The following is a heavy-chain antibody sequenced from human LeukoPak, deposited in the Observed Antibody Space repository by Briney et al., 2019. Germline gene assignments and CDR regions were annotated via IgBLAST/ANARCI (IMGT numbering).Heavy chain of an antibody. CDR3: ARVGLLRGVIILYSDY. D-gene: IGHD3-10*01. CDR2: ISGYNGNT. CDR1: NYTFSTFG. Sequence: ASVKVSYKASNYTFSTFGITWVRQAPGQGLEWMGWISGYNGNTNYPQKFLDRVTMTTDPSTTTAYMELRSLRSDDTAVYYCARVGLLRGVIILYSDYWGQGTLVTVSS. V-gene: IGHV1-18*04. J-gene: IGHJ4*02.